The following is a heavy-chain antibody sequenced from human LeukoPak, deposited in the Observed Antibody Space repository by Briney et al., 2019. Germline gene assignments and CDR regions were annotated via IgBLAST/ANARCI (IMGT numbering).Heavy chain of an antibody. V-gene: IGHV4-59*01. CDR1: GGSISSYY. J-gene: IGHJ4*02. D-gene: IGHD3-16*01. Sequence: SETLSLTCTVSGGSISSYYWSWIRQPPGEGLEWIGYIYYSGSTNYNPSLKSRVTISVDTSKNQFSLKLSSVTAADTAVYYCARGGAHSPFDYWGQGTLVTVSS. CDR3: ARGGAHSPFDY. CDR2: IYYSGST.